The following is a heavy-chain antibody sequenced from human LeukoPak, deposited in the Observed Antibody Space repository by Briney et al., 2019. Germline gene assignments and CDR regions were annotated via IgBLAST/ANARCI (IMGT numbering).Heavy chain of an antibody. V-gene: IGHV3-48*02. D-gene: IGHD2-2*01. CDR3: ARSDIVVVPAAKAYYYYYGMDV. Sequence: GALRLSCAASGFTFSSYSMNWVRQAPGKGLEWVSYISSSSTIYYADSVKGRFTISRDNAKNSLYLQMNSLRDEDTAVYYCARSDIVVVPAAKAYYYYYGMDVWGQGTLVTVSS. CDR1: GFTFSSYS. CDR2: ISSSSTI. J-gene: IGHJ6*02.